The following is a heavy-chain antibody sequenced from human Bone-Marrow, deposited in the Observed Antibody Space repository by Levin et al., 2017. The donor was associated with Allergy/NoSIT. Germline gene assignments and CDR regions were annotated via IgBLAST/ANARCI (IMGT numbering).Heavy chain of an antibody. J-gene: IGHJ2*01. CDR1: GFSFGSYG. V-gene: IGHV3-23*01. Sequence: SCAASGFSFGSYGMSWVRQAPGKGLEWVSGLSGSGEWVSGTSGGAAGTYYADSVKGRFTISRDNSNKMVYLQMNTLRVEDTAVYYCARETTYYFDTGGDLRAGWYFDLWGRGTLVTVSS. CDR3: ARETTYYFDTGGDLRAGWYFDL. D-gene: IGHD3-22*01. CDR2: TSGGAAGT.